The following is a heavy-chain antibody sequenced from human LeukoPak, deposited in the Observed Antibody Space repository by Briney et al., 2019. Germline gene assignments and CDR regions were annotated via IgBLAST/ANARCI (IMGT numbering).Heavy chain of an antibody. J-gene: IGHJ3*02. D-gene: IGHD3-10*01. Sequence: QTGGSLRLSCIASGFTFGDYAMSWFRQAPGKGLEWVGFIRSKAYGGTTEYAASVKGRFTISRDDSKSIAYLQMNSLKTEDTAVYYCTRVPGFRRNDAFDIWGQGTMVTVSS. CDR2: IRSKAYGGTT. CDR3: TRVPGFRRNDAFDI. CDR1: GFTFGDYA. V-gene: IGHV3-49*03.